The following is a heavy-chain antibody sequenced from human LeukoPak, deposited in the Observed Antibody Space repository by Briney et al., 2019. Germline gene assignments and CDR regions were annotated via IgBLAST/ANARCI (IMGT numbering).Heavy chain of an antibody. CDR1: GGSFSGYY. Sequence: PSETLSLTCAVYGGSFSGYYWSWIRQPPGKGLEWIGEINHSGSSSYNPSLKSRVTISVDTSKNQFSLKLSSATAADTAVYYCARGEDGDYYFQHWGQGTLVTVSS. J-gene: IGHJ1*01. D-gene: IGHD4-17*01. CDR3: ARGEDGDYYFQH. V-gene: IGHV4-34*01. CDR2: INHSGSS.